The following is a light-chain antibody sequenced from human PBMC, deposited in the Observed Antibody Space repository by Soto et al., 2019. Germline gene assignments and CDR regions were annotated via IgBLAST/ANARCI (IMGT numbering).Light chain of an antibody. V-gene: IGKV3-15*01. CDR2: GAS. J-gene: IGKJ4*01. CDR1: QSVCRN. Sequence: EMVMTQSPVTLSLSPGERATLSCRASQSVCRNLTWYQQKPGQAPRLLIYGASNRSTGVPARFSGSGSGTEFSLTISSLQSEDFAIYRCQQYGGWPPAFGGGTKVEVK. CDR3: QQYGGWPPA.